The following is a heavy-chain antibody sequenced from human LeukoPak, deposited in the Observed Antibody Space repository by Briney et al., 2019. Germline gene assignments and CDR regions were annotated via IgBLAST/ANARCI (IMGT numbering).Heavy chain of an antibody. V-gene: IGHV5-51*01. D-gene: IGHD3-9*01. Sequence: GESLKISCKGSGYSFTSYWIGWVRQMPGKGLEWMGIIYPGDSDTRYSPSFQGQVTISADKSISTAYLQWSSLKASDTAMYYCARQIRNYDILTGYYNEYYFDYWGQGTLVTVSS. J-gene: IGHJ4*02. CDR2: IYPGDSDT. CDR3: ARQIRNYDILTGYYNEYYFDY. CDR1: GYSFTSYW.